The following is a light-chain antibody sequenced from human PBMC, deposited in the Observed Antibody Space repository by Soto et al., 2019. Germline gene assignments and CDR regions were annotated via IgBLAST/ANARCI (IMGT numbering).Light chain of an antibody. J-gene: IGKJ5*01. CDR2: GAS. Sequence: EVVLTQSPATLSVPPGDRATLSCRASESVRSGLAWYQQKPGQAPRLLIYGASIRAADVPPRFSGSGSGTEFTLTINSLQSEDFVVYYCQQYNDWPTITFGQGTRLETK. CDR3: QQYNDWPTIT. V-gene: IGKV3-15*01. CDR1: ESVRSG.